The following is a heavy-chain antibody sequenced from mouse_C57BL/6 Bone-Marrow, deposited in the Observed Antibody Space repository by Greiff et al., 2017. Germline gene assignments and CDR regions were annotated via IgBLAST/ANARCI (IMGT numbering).Heavy chain of an antibody. Sequence: VKLQQPGAELVKPGASVKMSCKASGYTFTSYWITWVKQRPGHGLEWIGDIYPGSGSTNYNEKFKSTATLTVDTSSSTAYMQLSSLTSEDSAVYYCARYRDVDYAMDYWGQGTSVTVSS. V-gene: IGHV1-55*01. CDR1: GYTFTSYW. CDR2: IYPGSGST. J-gene: IGHJ4*01. CDR3: ARYRDVDYAMDY. D-gene: IGHD3-3*01.